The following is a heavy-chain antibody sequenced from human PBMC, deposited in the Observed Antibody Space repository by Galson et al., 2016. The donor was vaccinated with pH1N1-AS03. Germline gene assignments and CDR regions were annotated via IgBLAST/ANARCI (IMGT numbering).Heavy chain of an antibody. J-gene: IGHJ4*02. D-gene: IGHD3-16*01. CDR1: GFTFRSYA. Sequence: SLRLSCAASGFTFRSYAMHWVRQAPGKGLEWVALISHDGGNTKYGDSVKGRFTVSRDNSKNTMFLRMNSLTIEDTAVYYCVGGDRLDFDYWGQGTLVTVSS. CDR2: ISHDGGNT. CDR3: VGGDRLDFDY. V-gene: IGHV3-30*01.